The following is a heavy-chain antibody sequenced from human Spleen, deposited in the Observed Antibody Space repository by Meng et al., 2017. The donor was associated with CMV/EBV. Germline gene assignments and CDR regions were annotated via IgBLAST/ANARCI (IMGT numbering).Heavy chain of an antibody. J-gene: IGHJ6*02. CDR3: AGERKRWGGGYYYYGMDV. D-gene: IGHD4-23*01. V-gene: IGHV1-2*02. CDR2: IHPHRGDT. Sequence: ASVKVSCKASGYTFTAHYFHWVRQAPGQGLEWMGWIHPHRGDTNYAQQFQGRVTLTRDTSTSTVYMELSSLRSEATAVYYCAGERKRWGGGYYYYGMDVWGQGTTVTVSS. CDR1: GYTFTAHY.